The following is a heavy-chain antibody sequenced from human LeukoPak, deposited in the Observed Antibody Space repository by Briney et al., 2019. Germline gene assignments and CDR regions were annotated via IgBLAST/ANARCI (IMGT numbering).Heavy chain of an antibody. J-gene: IGHJ4*02. CDR2: IRYDGSNK. Sequence: PGGSLRLSCAASGFTFSSYGMHWVRQAPGKGLEWVAVIRYDGSNKYYADSVKGRFTIPRDNSKNTLYLQMNSLRAEDTAVYYCAKDRVVYYYDSSGIDYWGQGTLVTVSS. CDR3: AKDRVVYYYDSSGIDY. CDR1: GFTFSSYG. D-gene: IGHD3-22*01. V-gene: IGHV3-33*06.